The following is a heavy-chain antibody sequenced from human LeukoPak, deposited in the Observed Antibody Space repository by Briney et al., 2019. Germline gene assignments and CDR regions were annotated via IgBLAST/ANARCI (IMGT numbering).Heavy chain of an antibody. CDR2: IYYSGST. V-gene: IGHV4-59*01. J-gene: IGHJ3*02. Sequence: SETLSLTCTVSGGSISSYYWSWIRQPPGKGLEWIGYIYYSGSTNYNPSLKSRVTISVDTSKNQLSLKLSSVTAADTAVYYCASLGAYSGSYRTDAFDIWGQGTMVAVSS. CDR1: GGSISSYY. CDR3: ASLGAYSGSYRTDAFDI. D-gene: IGHD1-26*01.